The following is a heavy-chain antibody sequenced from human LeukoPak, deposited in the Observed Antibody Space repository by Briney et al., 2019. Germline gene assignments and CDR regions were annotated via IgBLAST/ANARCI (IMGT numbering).Heavy chain of an antibody. CDR2: LRANNGYT. CDR3: ARDEHYYGSGTYYRRASTFDI. D-gene: IGHD3-10*01. CDR1: GYTFTSYG. Sequence: ATVKVSCKASGYTFTSYGIRWVRQAPGQGLEWMGWLRANNGYTNYAQKLQGRVTMTTDTSTTTAYMELTSLTSDDTAVYYCARDEHYYGSGTYYRRASTFDIWGQGTMVTVSS. V-gene: IGHV1-18*04. J-gene: IGHJ3*02.